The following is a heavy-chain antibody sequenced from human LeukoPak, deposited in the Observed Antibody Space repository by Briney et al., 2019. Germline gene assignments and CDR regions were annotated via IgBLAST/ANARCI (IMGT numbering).Heavy chain of an antibody. CDR3: ANLPLTGYYGFDS. D-gene: IGHD3-9*01. Sequence: PGGSLRLSCAASGFSLSSYAMSWVRQAPGKGLEWVSGIISSGAGTNYADFVRGRFTISRDNSKNTLYLQMNSLRAEDTAVYYCANLPLTGYYGFDSWGQGALITVSS. J-gene: IGHJ4*02. CDR2: IISSGAGT. V-gene: IGHV3-23*01. CDR1: GFSLSSYA.